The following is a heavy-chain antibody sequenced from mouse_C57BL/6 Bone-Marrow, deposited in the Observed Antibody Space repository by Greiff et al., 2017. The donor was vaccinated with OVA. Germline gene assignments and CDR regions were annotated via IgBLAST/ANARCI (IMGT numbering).Heavy chain of an antibody. J-gene: IGHJ4*01. V-gene: IGHV5-12*01. Sequence: DVQLQESGGGLVQPGGSLKLSCAASGFTFSDYYMYWVRQTPEKRLEWVAYISNGGGSTYYPDTVKGRFTISRDNAKNTLYLQMSRLKSEDTAMYYCAREIFMDYGGQGTSVTVSS. CDR2: ISNGGGST. CDR1: GFTFSDYY. CDR3: AREIFMDY.